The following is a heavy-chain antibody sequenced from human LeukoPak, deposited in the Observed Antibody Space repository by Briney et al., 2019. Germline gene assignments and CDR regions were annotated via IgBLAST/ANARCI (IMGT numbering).Heavy chain of an antibody. CDR2: IKQDGSKE. CDR3: ARYCSGGNCYSGLVY. J-gene: IGHJ4*02. CDR1: GFTFNYYW. Sequence: GSLRLSCAASGFTFNYYWMSWVRQAPGKGLEWVANIKQDGSKEYYVDSVKGRFTISRDNAKNSLHLQMHSLRAEDTAVYYCARYCSGGNCYSGLVYGGQGTLVAVSS. V-gene: IGHV3-7*05. D-gene: IGHD2-15*01.